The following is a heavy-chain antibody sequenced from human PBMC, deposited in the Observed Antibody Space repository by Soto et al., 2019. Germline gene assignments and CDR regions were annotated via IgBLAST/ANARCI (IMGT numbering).Heavy chain of an antibody. CDR2: ISASGGST. Sequence: GGALRLCCAASGFTFSSYAMRWFRQAPGKGLEWVSAISASGGSTYYAASVKGRFTISRDNSKNTLYLQMNSLRAEDTAVYYCAKDLGYSYGYGPVDYWGQGTLVTVSS. D-gene: IGHD5-18*01. CDR1: GFTFSSYA. CDR3: AKDLGYSYGYGPVDY. V-gene: IGHV3-23*01. J-gene: IGHJ4*02.